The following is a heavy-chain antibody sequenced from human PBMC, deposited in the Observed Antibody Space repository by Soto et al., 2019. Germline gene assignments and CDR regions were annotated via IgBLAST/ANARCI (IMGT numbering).Heavy chain of an antibody. D-gene: IGHD3-10*01. CDR3: SKYALEVRGGLRYYYYYMDV. Sequence: GGSLRLSCAASGFTFSSYAMSWVRQAPGKGLEWVSAISGSGGSTYYADSVKGRFTISRDNSKNTLYLQTNSLRAEDTAVYYCSKYALEVRGGLRYYYYYMDVWGKGTTVTVSS. J-gene: IGHJ6*03. V-gene: IGHV3-23*01. CDR1: GFTFSSYA. CDR2: ISGSGGST.